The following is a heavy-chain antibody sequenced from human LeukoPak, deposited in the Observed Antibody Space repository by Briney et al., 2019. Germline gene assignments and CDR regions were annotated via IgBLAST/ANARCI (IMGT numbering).Heavy chain of an antibody. Sequence: SETLSLTCSVSGGSIRSSDDYWGFVRQTPGKGLEWMGSIYYTGSSHYNPSLKSRATISVDTSKNQFSLKLTSVTAADTAVYYCAKRTTRPSGRWFDPWGQGTLVTVSS. CDR2: IYYTGSS. CDR3: AKRTTRPSGRWFDP. D-gene: IGHD3-10*01. V-gene: IGHV4-39*07. J-gene: IGHJ5*02. CDR1: GGSIRSSDDY.